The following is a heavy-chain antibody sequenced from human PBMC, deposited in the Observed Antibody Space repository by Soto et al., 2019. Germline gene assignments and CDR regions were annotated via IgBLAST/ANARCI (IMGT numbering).Heavy chain of an antibody. J-gene: IGHJ6*02. CDR1: GYTFTVYA. CDR3: ARGGGLGYCISTSCHFAFYGMDV. Sequence: ASVKGSRKSAGYTFTVYAMHWVRLAPGQRLEWMGWINAGNGNTKYSQKFQGRVTITRDTSASTAYMEVRSLRSDDTAVYYCARGGGLGYCISTSCHFAFYGMDVWGQGTTVTVSS. CDR2: INAGNGNT. V-gene: IGHV1-3*01. D-gene: IGHD2-2*01.